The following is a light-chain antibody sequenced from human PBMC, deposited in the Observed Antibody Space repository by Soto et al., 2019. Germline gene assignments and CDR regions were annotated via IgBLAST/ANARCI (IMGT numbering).Light chain of an antibody. J-gene: IGKJ2*01. CDR1: QSISSW. Sequence: DIQMTQSPFTLSASVGDRVTITCRASQSISSWLAWYQQKPGKAPKLLIYKASSLESGVPSRFSGSGSGTEFTVTISSLQPDDCATYYCQQYNSYPYTFGQGTKLEIK. CDR3: QQYNSYPYT. CDR2: KAS. V-gene: IGKV1-5*03.